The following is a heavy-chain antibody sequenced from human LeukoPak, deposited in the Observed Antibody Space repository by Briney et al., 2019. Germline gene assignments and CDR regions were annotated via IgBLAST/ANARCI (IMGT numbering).Heavy chain of an antibody. CDR1: GFTFSSYS. V-gene: IGHV3-21*01. Sequence: KPGGSLRLSCAASGFTFSSYSMNWVRQAPGKGLEWVSSISSSSSYIYYADSVKGRFTISRDNAKNSLYLQMNSLRAEDTAVYYCARESRAWFGEPASELTSEFDHWGQGTLVTVSS. CDR2: ISSSSSYI. J-gene: IGHJ4*02. CDR3: ARESRAWFGEPASELTSEFDH. D-gene: IGHD3-10*01.